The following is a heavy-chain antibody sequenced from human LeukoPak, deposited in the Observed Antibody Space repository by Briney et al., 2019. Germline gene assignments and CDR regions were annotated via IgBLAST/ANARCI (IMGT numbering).Heavy chain of an antibody. V-gene: IGHV3-7*03. D-gene: IGHD3-22*01. CDR3: ARVLADEYYYDSSGYRGYYFDY. J-gene: IGHJ4*02. Sequence: GGSLGLSCAASGFTFSSYWMSWVRQAPGKGLEWVANIKQDGSEKYYVDSVKGRFTISRDNAKNSLYLQMNSLRAEDTAVYYCARVLADEYYYDSSGYRGYYFDYWGQGTLVTVSS. CDR2: IKQDGSEK. CDR1: GFTFSSYW.